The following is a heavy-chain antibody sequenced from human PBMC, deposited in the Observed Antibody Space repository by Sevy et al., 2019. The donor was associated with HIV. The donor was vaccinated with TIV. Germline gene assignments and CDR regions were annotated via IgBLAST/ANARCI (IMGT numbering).Heavy chain of an antibody. J-gene: IGHJ4*02. D-gene: IGHD5-12*01. CDR3: AKDVSDGYNYFLDF. CDR2: ISNDGGNQ. V-gene: IGHV3-30*18. Sequence: GGSLRLSCAASGFTFRSYGMHWVRQAPGKGLEWVAVISNDGGNQYYADSAKGRFTISRDNSKNTVYLQMNSLRAEDTAVYYCAKDVSDGYNYFLDFWGQGALVTVSS. CDR1: GFTFRSYG.